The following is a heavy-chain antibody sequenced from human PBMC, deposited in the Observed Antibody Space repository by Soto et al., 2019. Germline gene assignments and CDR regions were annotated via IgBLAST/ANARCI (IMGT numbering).Heavy chain of an antibody. CDR1: GFTFSSYS. D-gene: IGHD5-12*01. V-gene: IGHV3-21*01. CDR2: ISSSSSYI. Sequence: EVQLVESGGGLVKPGGSLRLSCAASGFTFSSYSMNWVRQAPGKGLEWVSSISSSSSYIYYADSVKGRFTISRDNAKNSLYLQMNSLRAEDTAVYYCARARRDGYNLYFDYWGQGTLVTVSS. CDR3: ARARRDGYNLYFDY. J-gene: IGHJ4*02.